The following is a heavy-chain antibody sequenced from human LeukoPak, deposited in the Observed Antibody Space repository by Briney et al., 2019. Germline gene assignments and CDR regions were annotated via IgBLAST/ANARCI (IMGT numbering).Heavy chain of an antibody. CDR2: INHSGST. J-gene: IGHJ4*02. D-gene: IGHD6-13*01. CDR1: GGSFSGYY. Sequence: SETLSLTCAVYGGSFSGYYWSWIRQPPGKGLEWIGEINHSGSTNYNLSLKSRVTISVDTSKNQFSLKLSSVTAADTAVYYCARVLGASGIAAAGTDADQTDYWGQGTLVTVSS. V-gene: IGHV4-34*01. CDR3: ARVLGASGIAAAGTDADQTDY.